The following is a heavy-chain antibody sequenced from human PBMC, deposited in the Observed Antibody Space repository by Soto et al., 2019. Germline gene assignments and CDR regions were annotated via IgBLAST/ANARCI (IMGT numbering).Heavy chain of an antibody. V-gene: IGHV4-39*01. CDR3: ARHTYYYDSSGYYQVRWFDP. CDR2: IYYSGST. J-gene: IGHJ5*02. D-gene: IGHD3-22*01. Sequence: QLQLQESGPGLVKPSETLSLTCTVSGGSISSSSYYWGWIRQPPGKGLEWIGSIYYSGSTYYNPSLKSRVTISVDTSKHQFSLKLSSVTAADTAVYYCARHTYYYDSSGYYQVRWFDPWGQGTLVTVSS. CDR1: GGSISSSSYY.